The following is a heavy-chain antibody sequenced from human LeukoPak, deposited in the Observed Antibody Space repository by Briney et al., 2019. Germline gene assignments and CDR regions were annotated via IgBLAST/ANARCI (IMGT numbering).Heavy chain of an antibody. CDR3: ARHLRDGYNFGVIDY. V-gene: IGHV4-39*01. CDR1: GGSISSSSYY. J-gene: IGHJ4*02. D-gene: IGHD5-24*01. CDR2: IYYSGST. Sequence: SETLSLTCTVSGGSISSSSYYWGWIRQPPGKGLEWIGSIYYSGSTYYNPSLKSRVTISVDTSKNQFSLKLSSVTAADTAVYYCARHLRDGYNFGVIDYWGQGTLVIVSS.